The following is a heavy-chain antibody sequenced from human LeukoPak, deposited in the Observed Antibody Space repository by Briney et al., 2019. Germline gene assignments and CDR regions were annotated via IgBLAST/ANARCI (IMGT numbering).Heavy chain of an antibody. J-gene: IGHJ6*03. CDR2: INHSGST. D-gene: IGHD6-19*01. CDR1: GGSFSGYY. V-gene: IGHV4-34*01. Sequence: PSETLSPTCAVYGGSFSGYYWSWIRQPPGKGLEWIGEINHSGSTNYNPSLKSRVTISVDTSKNQFSLKLSSVTAADTAVYYCAGERQWLVLHYYYYYMDVWGKGTTVTVSS. CDR3: AGERQWLVLHYYYYYMDV.